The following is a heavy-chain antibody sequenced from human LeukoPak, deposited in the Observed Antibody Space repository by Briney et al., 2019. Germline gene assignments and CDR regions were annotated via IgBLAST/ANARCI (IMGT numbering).Heavy chain of an antibody. V-gene: IGHV5-51*01. CDR3: ARSSITMVRGVPTEDYFDH. J-gene: IGHJ4*02. CDR1: GYSFTSYW. Sequence: GESLKISCKGSGYSFTSYWIGWVRQMPGKGLEWMGIIYPGDSDTRYSPSFQGQVTISADKSISTAYLQWSSLKASDTAMYYCARSSITMVRGVPTEDYFDHWGQGTLVTVSS. D-gene: IGHD3-10*01. CDR2: IYPGDSDT.